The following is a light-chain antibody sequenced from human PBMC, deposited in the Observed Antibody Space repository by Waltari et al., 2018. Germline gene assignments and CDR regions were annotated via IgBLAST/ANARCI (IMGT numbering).Light chain of an antibody. CDR1: QSVSSSY. Sequence: EIVLTQSPGTLSLSPGERATLSCRASQSVSSSYLAWYQQKPGQAPRLLIYGASSRATGIPDWFSGSGSGTDFTLTISRLEPEDFAVYYCQQYGSSRRTFGQGTKVEIK. V-gene: IGKV3-20*01. CDR2: GAS. J-gene: IGKJ1*01. CDR3: QQYGSSRRT.